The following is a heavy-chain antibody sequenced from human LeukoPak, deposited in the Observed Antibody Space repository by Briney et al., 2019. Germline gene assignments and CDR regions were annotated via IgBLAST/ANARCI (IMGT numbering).Heavy chain of an antibody. CDR1: GGTFSSFA. J-gene: IGHJ4*02. D-gene: IGHD6-13*01. CDR2: IIPVLDVT. CDR3: AKGGPAAPFDH. Sequence: SVKVSCKASGGTFSSFAINWVRQAPGQGLEWLGRIIPVLDVTHYAQNFQGRVTITADKSTTTAHMDLTDLVSEDTALYYCAKGGPAAPFDHWGQGTLVSVSS. V-gene: IGHV1-69*04.